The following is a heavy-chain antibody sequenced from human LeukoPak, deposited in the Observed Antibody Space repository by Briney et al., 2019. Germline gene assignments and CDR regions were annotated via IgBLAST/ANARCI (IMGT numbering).Heavy chain of an antibody. CDR1: GGSISSYY. D-gene: IGHD3-22*01. J-gene: IGHJ6*02. Sequence: SETLSLTYTVSGGSISSYYWSWIRQPPGKGLEWIGYIYYSGSTNYNPSLKSRVTISVDTSKNQFSLKLSSVTAADTAVYYCARGRFYDTNWGQGTTVTVSS. V-gene: IGHV4-59*01. CDR3: ARGRFYDTN. CDR2: IYYSGST.